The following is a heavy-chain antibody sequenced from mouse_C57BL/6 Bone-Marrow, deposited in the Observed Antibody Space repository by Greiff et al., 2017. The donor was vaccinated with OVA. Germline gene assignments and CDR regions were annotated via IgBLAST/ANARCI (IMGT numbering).Heavy chain of an antibody. CDR2: IDPSDSYN. D-gene: IGHD4-1*01. CDR3: ARFGTKDYFDY. V-gene: IGHV1-69*01. Sequence: VQLQQPGAELVMPGASVKLSCKASGYTFTSYWMHWVKQRPGQGLEWIGEIDPSDSYNNYNQKFKGKATLTVDKSSSTAYMQLSSLTSEDSAVYYCARFGTKDYFDYWGQGTTLTISS. CDR1: GYTFTSYW. J-gene: IGHJ2*01.